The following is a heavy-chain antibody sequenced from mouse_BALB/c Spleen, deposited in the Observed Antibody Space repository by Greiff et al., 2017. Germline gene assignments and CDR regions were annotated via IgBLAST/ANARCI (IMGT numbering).Heavy chain of an antibody. V-gene: IGHV1S81*02. D-gene: IGHD2-2*01. Sequence: QVQLQQPGAELVKPGASVKLSCKASGYTFTSYWMHWVKQRPGQGLEWIGEINPSNGRTNYNEKFKSKATLTVDKSSSTAYMQLSSLTSEDSAVYYCARGGYDGRYFDVWGAGTTVTVSS. CDR2: INPSNGRT. CDR1: GYTFTSYW. CDR3: ARGGYDGRYFDV. J-gene: IGHJ1*01.